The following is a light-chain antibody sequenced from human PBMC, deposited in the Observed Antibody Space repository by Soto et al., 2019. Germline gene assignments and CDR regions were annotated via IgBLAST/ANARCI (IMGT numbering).Light chain of an antibody. Sequence: QSALARPASVSGSPGQSITIFCTGTSSDVGGYNYVSWYQQHPGKAPKFMIYDVSNRPSGVSNRFSGSKSGNTASLTISGLQAEDEADYYCSSYTTSNTRQIVFGTG. CDR1: SSDVGGYNY. CDR2: DVS. J-gene: IGLJ1*01. V-gene: IGLV2-14*01. CDR3: SSYTTSNTRQIV.